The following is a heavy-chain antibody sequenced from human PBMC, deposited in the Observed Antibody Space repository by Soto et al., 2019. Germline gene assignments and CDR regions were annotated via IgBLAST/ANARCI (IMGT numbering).Heavy chain of an antibody. J-gene: IGHJ6*02. CDR2: IYYSGST. Sequence: SETLSLTCTVSGGSISSYYWSWIRQPPGKGLEWIGFIYYSGSTNYNPSLESRVTISVDTSKNQFSLRLSSVTAADTAVYYCARDRPVREYYYAMDVWGQGTTVTVSS. CDR3: ARDRPVREYYYAMDV. V-gene: IGHV4-59*01. CDR1: GGSISSYY. D-gene: IGHD6-19*01.